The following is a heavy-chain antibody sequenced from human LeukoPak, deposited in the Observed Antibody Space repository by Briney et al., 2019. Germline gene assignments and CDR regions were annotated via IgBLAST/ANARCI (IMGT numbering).Heavy chain of an antibody. CDR3: AKDWEWELLDGRLDY. V-gene: IGHV3-30*18. CDR1: GFTFSSYG. Sequence: GRSLRLFCAASGFTFSSYGMHWVRQAPGKGLEWVAVISYDGSNKYYADSVKGRFTISRDNSKNTLYLQMNSLRAEDTAVYYCAKDWEWELLDGRLDYWGQGTLVTVSS. CDR2: ISYDGSNK. D-gene: IGHD1-26*01. J-gene: IGHJ4*02.